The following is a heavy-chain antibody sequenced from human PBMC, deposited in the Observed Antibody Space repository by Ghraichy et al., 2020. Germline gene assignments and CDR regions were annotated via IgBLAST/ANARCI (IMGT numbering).Heavy chain of an antibody. V-gene: IGHV3-21*01. CDR2: ISSSSSYI. J-gene: IGHJ4*02. CDR1: GFTFSSYS. D-gene: IGHD2-15*01. Sequence: LSLTCAASGFTFSSYSMNWVRQAPGKGLEWVSSISSSSSYIYYADSVKGRFTISRDNAKNSLYLQMNSLRAEDTAVYYCARLVANCSGGSCSPGLDYWGQGTLVTVSS. CDR3: ARLVANCSGGSCSPGLDY.